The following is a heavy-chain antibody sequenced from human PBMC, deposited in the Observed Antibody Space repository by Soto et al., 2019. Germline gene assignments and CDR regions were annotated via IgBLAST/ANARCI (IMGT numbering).Heavy chain of an antibody. CDR1: GFSFSSYV. J-gene: IGHJ4*02. Sequence: GGFLRLSCAASGFSFSSYVMSWVRQAPGKGLEWVSAITGSGGDSYHADSVKGRFTISRDNTKNTLYLQMNSLRAEDTAVYYCAKGSGSSRPYYFDYWGQGTPVTVSS. D-gene: IGHD6-13*01. CDR2: ITGSGGDS. CDR3: AKGSGSSRPYYFDY. V-gene: IGHV3-23*01.